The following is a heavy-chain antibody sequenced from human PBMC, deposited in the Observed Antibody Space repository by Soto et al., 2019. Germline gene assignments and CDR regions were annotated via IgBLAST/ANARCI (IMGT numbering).Heavy chain of an antibody. V-gene: IGHV1-2*04. D-gene: IGHD6-6*01. Sequence: AASVKVSCKASGYTFTGYYMHWVRQAPGQGLEWMGWINPNSGGTNYAQKFQGWVTMTRDTSISTAYMELSRLRSDDTAVYYCAILGFVYSRSPPEVFDYWGQGILVT. CDR1: GYTFTGYY. CDR2: INPNSGGT. CDR3: AILGFVYSRSPPEVFDY. J-gene: IGHJ4*02.